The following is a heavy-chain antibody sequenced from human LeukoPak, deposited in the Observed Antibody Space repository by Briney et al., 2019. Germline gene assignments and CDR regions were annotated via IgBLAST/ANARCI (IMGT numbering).Heavy chain of an antibody. V-gene: IGHV4-39*01. CDR2: IDYSGST. D-gene: IGHD3-10*01. J-gene: IGHJ4*02. CDR3: ARHRRITMVRGVYYFDY. CDR1: GGSISSSSYY. Sequence: PSETLSLTCTVSGGSISSSSYYWGWIRQPPGKGLEWIGSIDYSGSTYYNPSLKSRVTISVDTSKNQFSLKLSSVTAADTAVYYCARHRRITMVRGVYYFDYWGQGTLVTVSS.